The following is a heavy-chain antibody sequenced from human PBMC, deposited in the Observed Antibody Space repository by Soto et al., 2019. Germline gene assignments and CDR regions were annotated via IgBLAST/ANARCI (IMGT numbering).Heavy chain of an antibody. CDR1: GASVNSYY. D-gene: IGHD3-3*02. J-gene: IGHJ6*02. CDR3: GIDLLATASALWYFYYGLDV. Sequence: SETLSLTCSVFGASVNSYYWSWIRQPPGRGLEWIGHIFNSGTINYNPSLKSRVTMSVDSSKNQVSLKMNSVTAADTAIYYCGIDLLATASALWYFYYGLDVWGQGTAVTVSS. V-gene: IGHV4-59*02. CDR2: IFNSGTI.